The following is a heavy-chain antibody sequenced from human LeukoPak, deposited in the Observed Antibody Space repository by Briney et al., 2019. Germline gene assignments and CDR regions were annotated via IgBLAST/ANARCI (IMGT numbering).Heavy chain of an antibody. Sequence: GGSLRLSCAASGFTFSSYSMNWVRQAPGKGLEWVSYISSSSSTIYYADSVKGRFTISRDNAKNSLCLQMNSLRAEDTAVYYCASLSFLDAFDIWGQGTMVTVSS. J-gene: IGHJ3*02. V-gene: IGHV3-48*04. CDR2: ISSSSSTI. CDR1: GFTFSSYS. CDR3: ASLSFLDAFDI. D-gene: IGHD2/OR15-2a*01.